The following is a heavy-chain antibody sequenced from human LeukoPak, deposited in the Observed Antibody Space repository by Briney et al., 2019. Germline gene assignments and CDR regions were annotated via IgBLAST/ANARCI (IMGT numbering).Heavy chain of an antibody. Sequence: ASVKVSCTASVYTFTGYHMHWVRQAPGQGLEWMGRINPNTGGTEYAQKFQGRVTMTRDTSISTAYMDLSRLRFDDTAVYYCARDYCSSTSCLLDYWGQGTLVTVSS. V-gene: IGHV1-2*06. J-gene: IGHJ4*02. D-gene: IGHD2-2*01. CDR1: VYTFTGYH. CDR3: ARDYCSSTSCLLDY. CDR2: INPNTGGT.